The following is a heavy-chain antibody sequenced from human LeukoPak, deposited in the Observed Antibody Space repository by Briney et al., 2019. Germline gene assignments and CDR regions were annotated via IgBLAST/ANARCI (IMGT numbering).Heavy chain of an antibody. J-gene: IGHJ5*02. V-gene: IGHV4-39*07. CDR3: ARNWWLLLPWFDP. Sequence: SETLSLTCTVSGASISGSGYYWSWIRQPPGKGLEWIGEINHSGSTNYNPSLKSRVTISVDTSKNQFSLKLSSVTAADTAVYYCARNWWLLLPWFDPWGQGTLVTVSS. D-gene: IGHD3-22*01. CDR2: INHSGST. CDR1: GASISGSGYY.